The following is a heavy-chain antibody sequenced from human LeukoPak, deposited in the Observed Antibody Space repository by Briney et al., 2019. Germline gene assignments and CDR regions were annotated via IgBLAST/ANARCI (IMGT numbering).Heavy chain of an antibody. CDR2: ISGCGSST. Sequence: GRPLRLSCAASGLTFSSYARSWFRQAPGKGLEWVSAISGCGSSTSYADSVKGRFTLSRDNSKNTLYLQMNSLRAEDTAVYYCAKDPDVSSGYHPRDDAFDIWGQGIMVNASS. D-gene: IGHD3-3*01. CDR1: GLTFSSYA. CDR3: AKDPDVSSGYHPRDDAFDI. V-gene: IGHV3-23*01. J-gene: IGHJ3*02.